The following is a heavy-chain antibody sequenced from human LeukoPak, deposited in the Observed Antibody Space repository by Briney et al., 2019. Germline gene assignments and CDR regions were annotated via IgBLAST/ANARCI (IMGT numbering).Heavy chain of an antibody. CDR1: GGSFSGYY. J-gene: IGHJ5*02. Sequence: PSETLSLTCAVYGGSFSGYYWSWIRQPPGKGLEWIGEINHSGSTNYNPSLKSRVTISVDTTKNQFSLKLSSVTAADTAVYYCARRVVRGVIILSNWFDPWGQGTLVTVSS. D-gene: IGHD3-10*01. CDR2: INHSGST. V-gene: IGHV4-34*01. CDR3: ARRVVRGVIILSNWFDP.